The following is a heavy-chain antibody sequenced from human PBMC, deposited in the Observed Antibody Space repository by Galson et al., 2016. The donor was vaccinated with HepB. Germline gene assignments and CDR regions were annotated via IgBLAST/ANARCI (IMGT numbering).Heavy chain of an antibody. CDR1: GDTFSGDY. CDR2: IRPSTGDT. CDR3: ARVSGLDYDILTRFYYALDV. Sequence: SVKVSCKASGDTFSGDYIHWVRQAPGQGLEFMAWIRPSTGDTKYAQRFQGRVSVTRDTSISTAYMELSSLRSEDTAVYYCARVSGLDYDILTRFYYALDVWGQGTTVTVSS. D-gene: IGHD3-9*01. J-gene: IGHJ6*02. V-gene: IGHV1-2*02.